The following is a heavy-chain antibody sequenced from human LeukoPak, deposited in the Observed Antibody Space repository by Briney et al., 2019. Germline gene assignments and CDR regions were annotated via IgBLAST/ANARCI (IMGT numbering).Heavy chain of an antibody. CDR3: ARDSEPQWELPGAFDI. D-gene: IGHD1-26*01. CDR1: GFTFSNNW. Sequence: PGGSLRLSCAASGFTFSNNWMTWVRQAPGKGLEWVASVKKDASEKYYVDSVKGRFTISRDNAKNSLYLQMNSLRAEDTAVYYCARDSEPQWELPGAFDIWGQGTMVTVSS. V-gene: IGHV3-7*01. CDR2: VKKDASEK. J-gene: IGHJ3*02.